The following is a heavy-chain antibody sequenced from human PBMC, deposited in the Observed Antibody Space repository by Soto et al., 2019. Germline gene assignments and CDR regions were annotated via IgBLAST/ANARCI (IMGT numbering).Heavy chain of an antibody. CDR3: ADPVYG. Sequence: SETLSLACPGSGGCISSYYWSWIRQPAGKGLERIGRIYTSGSTNYNPSLKSRVTMSVDTSKNQFSLKLSSVTAADTAVYYCADPVYGWRQGTLVTVSS. CDR1: GGCISSYY. CDR2: IYTSGST. D-gene: IGHD3-16*01. V-gene: IGHV4-4*07. J-gene: IGHJ4*02.